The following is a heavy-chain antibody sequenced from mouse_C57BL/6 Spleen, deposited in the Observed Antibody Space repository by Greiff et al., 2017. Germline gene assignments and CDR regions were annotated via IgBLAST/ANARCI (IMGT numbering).Heavy chain of an antibody. CDR1: GFTFSSYA. CDR2: ISDGGSYT. J-gene: IGHJ1*03. CDR3: ARDLDYYGSSFYWYFDG. V-gene: IGHV5-4*01. D-gene: IGHD1-1*01. Sequence: EVKLVESGGGLVKPGGSLKLSCAASGFTFSSYAMSWVRQTPEKRLEWVATISDGGSYTYYPDNVKGRFTISRDNAKNNLYLQMSHLKSEDTAMYYCARDLDYYGSSFYWYFDGWGTGTTVTVSS.